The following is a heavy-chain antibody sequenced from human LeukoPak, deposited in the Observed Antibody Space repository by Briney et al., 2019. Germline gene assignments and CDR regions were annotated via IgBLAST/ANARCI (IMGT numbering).Heavy chain of an antibody. CDR3: ARCLVRGASRTY. CDR2: INHTGST. CDR1: RGSFSGYY. V-gene: IGHV4-34*01. D-gene: IGHD3-10*01. Sequence: PSETLSLTCAVYRGSFSGYYWSWIRQPPAKGLECMGEINHTGSTNYNPSLQSQVTISEHTSQNQYSANLSSVHSADTAVYYCARCLVRGASRTYWGQGTLVTVSS. J-gene: IGHJ4*02.